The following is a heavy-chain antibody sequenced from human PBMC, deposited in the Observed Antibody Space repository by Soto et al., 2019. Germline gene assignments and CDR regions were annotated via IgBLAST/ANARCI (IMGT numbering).Heavy chain of an antibody. CDR3: ARGLILWFGELSRRGGYYYYMDV. V-gene: IGHV4-34*01. J-gene: IGHJ6*03. CDR2: INDSGNI. Sequence: QVQLQQWGAGLLKPSETPSLTCAVYGGSFSGYQWTWIRQTPGKGLEWIGEINDSGNINYNPSLKGRVTILLDTPKKQISLRLSSVTAADSAVYYCARGLILWFGELSRRGGYYYYMDVWGKGTTVTVSS. CDR1: GGSFSGYQ. D-gene: IGHD3-10*01.